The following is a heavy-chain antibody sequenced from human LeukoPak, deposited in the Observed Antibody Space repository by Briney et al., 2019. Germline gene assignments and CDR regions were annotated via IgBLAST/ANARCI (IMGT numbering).Heavy chain of an antibody. CDR3: ARDGRDVEMATIDGLDY. Sequence: SETLSLTCTVSGGSISSSSYYWGWIRQPPGKGLEWIGSIYYSGSTYYNPSLKSRVTISVDTSKIQFSLKLSYVAAADTAVYYCARDGRDVEMATIDGLDYWSQGTLVTVSP. D-gene: IGHD5-24*01. J-gene: IGHJ4*02. CDR1: GGSISSSSYY. V-gene: IGHV4-39*07. CDR2: IYYSGST.